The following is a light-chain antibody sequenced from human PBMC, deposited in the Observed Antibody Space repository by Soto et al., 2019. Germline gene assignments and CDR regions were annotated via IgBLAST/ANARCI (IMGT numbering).Light chain of an antibody. CDR1: SRDIGESNY. V-gene: IGLV2-14*01. J-gene: IGLJ1*01. Sequence: QSALTQPASVSGSPGQCITIFCPGTSRDIGESNYVSWYQPHPGRAPRLLIYEASYRPSGVSHRFSGSKFGNTASLTISGLQAEDEADYHCSSYSSGSTLYVFGTGTKVTVL. CDR3: SSYSSGSTLYV. CDR2: EAS.